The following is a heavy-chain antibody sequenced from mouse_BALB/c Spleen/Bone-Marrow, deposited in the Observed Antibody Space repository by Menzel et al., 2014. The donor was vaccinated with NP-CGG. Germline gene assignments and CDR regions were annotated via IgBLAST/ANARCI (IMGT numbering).Heavy chain of an antibody. CDR1: GFDFSRYW. CDR3: ARLNYYGNLFV. V-gene: IGHV4-1*02. Sequence: EVKLVESGGGLVQPGGSLKLSCAASGFDFSRYWMSWVRQAPGKGLEWIGEINPESSTINYTPSLKDKFIISRDNAKNTLYLQMSKVRSEDTALYYRARLNYYGNLFVWGAGTTVTVSS. CDR2: INPESSTI. J-gene: IGHJ1*01. D-gene: IGHD1-1*01.